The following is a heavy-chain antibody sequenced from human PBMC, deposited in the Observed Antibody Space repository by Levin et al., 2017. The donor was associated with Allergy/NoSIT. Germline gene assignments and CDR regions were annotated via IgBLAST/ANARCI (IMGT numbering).Heavy chain of an antibody. CDR2: VSWDGGSA. V-gene: IGHV3-43D*03. CDR1: GFTFDDYA. Sequence: GGSLRLSCAASGFTFDDYAMHWVRQAPGKGLEWVSLVSWDGGSAYYADSVKGRFTISRDNSKNSLYLQMHTLRAEDTAVYYCAKGGDMDVWGQGTTVTVSS. J-gene: IGHJ6*02. CDR3: AKGGDMDV.